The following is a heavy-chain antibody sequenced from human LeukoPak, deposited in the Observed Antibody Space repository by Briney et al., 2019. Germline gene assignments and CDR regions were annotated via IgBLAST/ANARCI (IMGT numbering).Heavy chain of an antibody. CDR2: IYYSGST. V-gene: IGHV4-59*01. Sequence: SETLSLTCTVSGGSISSYYWSWIRQPPGKGLEWIGYIYYSGSTNYNPSLKSRVTISVDTSRNQFSLKLSSLTAADTAVYYCARYYYESSGYYVLDHWGQGTLVTVSS. CDR3: ARYYYESSGYYVLDH. CDR1: GGSISSYY. J-gene: IGHJ4*02. D-gene: IGHD3-22*01.